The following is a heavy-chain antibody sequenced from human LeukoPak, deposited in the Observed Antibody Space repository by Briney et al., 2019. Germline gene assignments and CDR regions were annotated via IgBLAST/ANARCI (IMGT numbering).Heavy chain of an antibody. V-gene: IGHV4-34*01. CDR3: ARRELLGGWFDP. Sequence: SETLSLTCAVYGESLSGYYWSWIRQPPGKGLEWIGSIYYSGSTYYNPSLKSRVTISVDTSKNQFSLKLSSVTAADTAVYYCARRELLGGWFDPWGQGTLVTVSS. J-gene: IGHJ5*02. CDR2: IYYSGST. D-gene: IGHD2-21*02. CDR1: GESLSGYY.